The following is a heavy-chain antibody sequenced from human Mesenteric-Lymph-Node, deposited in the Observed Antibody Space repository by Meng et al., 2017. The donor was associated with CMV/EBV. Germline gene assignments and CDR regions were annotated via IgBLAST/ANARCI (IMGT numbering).Heavy chain of an antibody. D-gene: IGHD3-10*01. CDR3: ARFGSGSFPDY. V-gene: IGHV3-21*01. J-gene: IGHJ4*02. CDR2: IDSTGNFI. CDR1: GFTFSDYA. Sequence: GESLKISCAASGFTFSDYAMNWARQAPGKGLEWVSSIDSTGNFIYYEDSVKGRFTISRDTAKNSLYLQMNSLRADDSAMYYCARFGSGSFPDYWGQGTLVIVSS.